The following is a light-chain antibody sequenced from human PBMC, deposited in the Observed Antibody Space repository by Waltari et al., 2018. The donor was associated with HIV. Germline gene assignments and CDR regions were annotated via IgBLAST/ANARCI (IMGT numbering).Light chain of an antibody. CDR3: QEYSGYFRT. CDR2: KAS. CDR1: QSISNW. J-gene: IGKJ1*01. Sequence: DIQMTQSPSTRSASVGDRVTITCRASQSISNWLAWYQQKPGKAPKLLIYKASSLESGVPSRFSGSGSGTEYTLTISSLQPDDFATYYCQEYSGYFRTFGQGTKVEIK. V-gene: IGKV1-5*03.